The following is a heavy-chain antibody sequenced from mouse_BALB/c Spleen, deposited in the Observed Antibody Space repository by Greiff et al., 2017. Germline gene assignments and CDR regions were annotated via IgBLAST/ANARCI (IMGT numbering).Heavy chain of an antibody. D-gene: IGHD2-4*01. CDR2: ISNLAYSI. CDR1: GFTFSDYG. J-gene: IGHJ3*01. CDR3: ARDSSSTMITWFAY. V-gene: IGHV5-15*02. Sequence: VMLVESGGGLVQPGGSRKLSCAASGFTFSDYGMAWVRQAPGKGPEWVAFISNLAYSIYYADTVTGRFTISRENAKNTLYLEMSSLRSEDTAMYYCARDSSSTMITWFAYWGQGTLVTVSA.